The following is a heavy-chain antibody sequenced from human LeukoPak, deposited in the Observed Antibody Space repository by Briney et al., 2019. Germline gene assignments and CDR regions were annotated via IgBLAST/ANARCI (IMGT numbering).Heavy chain of an antibody. CDR2: FYYSGST. D-gene: IGHD6-19*01. J-gene: IGHJ5*02. CDR3: AREVTVSVWRWFDP. CDR1: GGSISSDY. V-gene: IGHV4-59*01. Sequence: SQTLSLTCSVYGGSISSDYCSWVRQPPGNGMEKIGYFYYSGSTNYNPSLKSRVTISVDTSKNQFSLKLTSVTAADTAVYYCAREVTVSVWRWFDPWGQGTLVTVSS.